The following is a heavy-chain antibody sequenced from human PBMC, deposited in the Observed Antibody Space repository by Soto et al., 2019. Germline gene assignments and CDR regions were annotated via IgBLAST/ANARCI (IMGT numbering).Heavy chain of an antibody. CDR3: SADHPHMAMGWPV. D-gene: IGHD1-26*01. Sequence: GASVKVSCKASGFDFGSFGIQSVRQTRGRGLEWIGWIVVVSGSTNYARQFQGRVAISRDMSSSTAYLDLYDLKSDDTAVYFCSADHPHMAMGWPVWGQGTTVTVSS. CDR2: IVVVSGST. J-gene: IGHJ6*02. CDR1: GFDFGSFG. V-gene: IGHV1-58*02.